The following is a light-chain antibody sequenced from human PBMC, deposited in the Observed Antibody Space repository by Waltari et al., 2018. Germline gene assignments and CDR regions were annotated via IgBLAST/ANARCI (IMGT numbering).Light chain of an antibody. CDR1: SSDVGGYNY. V-gene: IGLV2-14*01. J-gene: IGLJ1*01. CDR3: GSYTSSTTPYV. Sequence: QSALTQPASVSGSPGQSITISCTGTSSDVGGYNYVTWYQQHPGKAPKVMIYDVNNRPSGVSNRFSCSKSGNTASLTISGLQAEDEADYYCGSYTSSTTPYVFGTGTKVTVL. CDR2: DVN.